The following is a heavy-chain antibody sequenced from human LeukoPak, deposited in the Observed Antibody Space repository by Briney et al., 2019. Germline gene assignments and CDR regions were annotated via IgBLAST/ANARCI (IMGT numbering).Heavy chain of an antibody. D-gene: IGHD2-8*02. CDR1: GFTFHSYS. V-gene: IGHV3-21*05. Sequence: GGSLRLSCRASGFTFHSYSMNGVRQAPGKGLEGVSDITGTSYHKMCGDSVSGRFTISSNNAQNSIYQQMNFLRAEDTAHYYCTRDGADTGFDFDYWGQGVLVTVSS. CDR2: ITGTSYHK. CDR3: TRDGADTGFDFDY. J-gene: IGHJ4*02.